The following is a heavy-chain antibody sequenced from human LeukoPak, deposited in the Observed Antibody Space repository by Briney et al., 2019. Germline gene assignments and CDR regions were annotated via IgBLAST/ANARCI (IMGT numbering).Heavy chain of an antibody. Sequence: SETLSLTCTVSSGSVSNSHYYWAWVRQPPGKGLEWLGSIFYSGNTHYNPSLKSPVTISIDTSKNQFSLKVSSVTAADTAVYYCARAYGSGKTDAFDIWGQGTMVTVSS. CDR1: SGSVSNSHYY. D-gene: IGHD3-10*01. J-gene: IGHJ3*02. CDR3: ARAYGSGKTDAFDI. CDR2: IFYSGNT. V-gene: IGHV4-39*07.